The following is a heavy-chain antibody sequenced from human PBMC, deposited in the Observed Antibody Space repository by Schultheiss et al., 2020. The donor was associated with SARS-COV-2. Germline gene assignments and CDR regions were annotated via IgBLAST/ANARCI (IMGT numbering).Heavy chain of an antibody. D-gene: IGHD3-10*01. CDR3: ARDRDYYGSGRGGNWFDP. CDR2: IYYSGST. J-gene: IGHJ5*02. V-gene: IGHV4-59*01. CDR1: GGSFSSYY. Sequence: SETLSLTCAVYGGSFSSYYWSWIRQPPGKGLEWIGYIYYSGSTNYNPSLKSRVTISVDTSKNQFSLKLSSVTAADTAVYYCARDRDYYGSGRGGNWFDPWGQGTLVTVSS.